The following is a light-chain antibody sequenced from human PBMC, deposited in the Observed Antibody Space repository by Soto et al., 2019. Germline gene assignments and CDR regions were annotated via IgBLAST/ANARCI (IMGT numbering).Light chain of an antibody. J-gene: IGKJ4*01. CDR1: QSVSRY. CDR3: QQYGSSPLT. V-gene: IGKV3-11*01. CDR2: DAS. Sequence: EIVLTQSPATLSLSPGERATLSCRASQSVSRYLAWYQQKPGQAPRLLIYDASNRATGIPARFSGSGSGTDFTLTIGRLEPEDFAVYYCQQYGSSPLTFGGGTKVDI.